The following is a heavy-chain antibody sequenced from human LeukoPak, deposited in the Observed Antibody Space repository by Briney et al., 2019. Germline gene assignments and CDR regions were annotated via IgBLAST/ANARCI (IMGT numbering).Heavy chain of an antibody. CDR1: GGSISSYY. J-gene: IGHJ4*02. D-gene: IGHD5-18*01. Sequence: ASETLSLTCTVSGGSISSYYWSWIRQPPGKGLEWIGYIYYSGSTNYNPSLKSRVTISVDTSKNQFSLKLSSVTAADTAVYYCARDSGYSHGPDYWGQGTLVTVSS. CDR3: ARDSGYSHGPDY. CDR2: IYYSGST. V-gene: IGHV4-59*01.